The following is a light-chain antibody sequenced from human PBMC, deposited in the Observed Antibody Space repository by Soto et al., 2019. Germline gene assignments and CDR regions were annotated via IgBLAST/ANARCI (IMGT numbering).Light chain of an antibody. J-gene: IGKJ5*01. CDR3: QQYGSSPT. CDR1: QSVRSSY. V-gene: IGKV3-20*01. Sequence: EIVLTPYPCTVALSLRERXTLSWRASQSVRSSYLAWYQQKPGQAPRLLIYGASSRATGIPDRFSGSGSGTDFTLTISRLEPEDFAVYYCQQYGSSPTFGQGTRLENK. CDR2: GAS.